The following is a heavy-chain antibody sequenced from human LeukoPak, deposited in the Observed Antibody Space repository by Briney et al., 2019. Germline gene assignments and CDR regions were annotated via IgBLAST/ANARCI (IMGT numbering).Heavy chain of an antibody. J-gene: IGHJ6*03. CDR1: GFTLSNNY. Sequence: PGGSLRLSCAASGFTLSNNYLHWVRQAPGKGLEWVSVIYSGGTTYYANSVKGRFTISRDNSKNTLYLQMNSLRAEDTAVYYCAKSMHGSGRRINYYYYMDVWGKGTTVTISS. CDR2: IYSGGTT. CDR3: AKSMHGSGRRINYYYYMDV. V-gene: IGHV3-66*02. D-gene: IGHD3-10*01.